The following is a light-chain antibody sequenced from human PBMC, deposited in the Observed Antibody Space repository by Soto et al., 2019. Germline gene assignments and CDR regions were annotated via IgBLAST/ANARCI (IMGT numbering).Light chain of an antibody. CDR1: SSNIGAGYD. CDR3: QSYDSSLSGSGV. V-gene: IGLV1-40*01. J-gene: IGLJ2*01. CDR2: GNS. Sequence: QSVLTQPPSVSGAPGQRVTISCTGSSSNIGAGYDVHWYQQLPGTAPKLLIYGNSNRPSGVPDRLSGSKSGTSASLAITGLQAEDEADYYFQSYDSSLSGSGVFGGGTKLTVL.